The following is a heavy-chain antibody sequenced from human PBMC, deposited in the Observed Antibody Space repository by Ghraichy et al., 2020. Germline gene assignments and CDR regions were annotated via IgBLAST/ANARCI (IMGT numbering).Heavy chain of an antibody. Sequence: SETLSLTCTVSGGSISSSSYYWGWIRQPPGKGLEWIGSIYYSGSTYYNPSLKSRVTISVDTSKNQFSLKLSSVTAADTAVYYCARRNHIAAAGSYFDYWGQGTLVTVSS. CDR2: IYYSGST. CDR1: GGSISSSSYY. CDR3: ARRNHIAAAGSYFDY. D-gene: IGHD6-13*01. V-gene: IGHV4-39*01. J-gene: IGHJ4*02.